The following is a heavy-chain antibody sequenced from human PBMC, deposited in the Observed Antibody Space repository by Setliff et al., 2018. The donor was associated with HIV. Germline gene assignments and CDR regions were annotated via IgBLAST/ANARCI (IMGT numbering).Heavy chain of an antibody. CDR1: GFTFSSYE. D-gene: IGHD6-13*01. CDR2: ISNIGSTI. J-gene: IGHJ4*02. Sequence: PGGSLRLSCAASGFTFSSYEMNWVRQAPGKGLEWVSYISNIGSTIYYADSVKGRFTIFRDNAKNSVFLQMNSLRAEDTGVYYCATQTGFYNSHWYDYWGQGTMVTVSS. CDR3: ATQTGFYNSHWYDY. V-gene: IGHV3-48*03.